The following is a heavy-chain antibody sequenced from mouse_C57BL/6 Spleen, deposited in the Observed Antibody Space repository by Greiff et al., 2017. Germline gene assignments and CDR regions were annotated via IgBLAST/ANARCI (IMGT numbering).Heavy chain of an antibody. CDR3: ARRDYGTGDY. D-gene: IGHD1-1*01. J-gene: IGHJ2*01. CDR2: IDPYDSDT. V-gene: IGHV1-50*01. CDR1: GYTFTSSW. Sequence: VQLQQPGAELVKPGASVKLSCKASGYTFTSSWMQWVKQRPGQGLEWIGEIDPYDSDTNYNQKFKGKATLTLDTSSSTAYMQLSSLTSEDSAVYYCARRDYGTGDYWGQGTTLPVSS.